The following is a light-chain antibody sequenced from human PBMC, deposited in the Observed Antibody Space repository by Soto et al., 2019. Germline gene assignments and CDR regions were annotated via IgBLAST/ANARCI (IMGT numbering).Light chain of an antibody. CDR2: VVS. J-gene: IGLJ1*01. Sequence: QSVLTQPPSASGSPGQSVTISCTGTSSDIGGYNYVSWFQQHPGKAPKLLIYVVSKRPSGVPDRFSGSKSGNTASLTVSGLQAEDEADYFCSSYAGGNNYVFGTGTKVTVL. V-gene: IGLV2-8*01. CDR1: SSDIGGYNY. CDR3: SSYAGGNNYV.